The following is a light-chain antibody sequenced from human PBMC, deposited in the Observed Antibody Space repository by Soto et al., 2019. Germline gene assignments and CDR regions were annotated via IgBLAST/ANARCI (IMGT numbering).Light chain of an antibody. CDR1: SSDVGGYNS. CDR3: SSYAGSKNLV. CDR2: EVN. Sequence: QSVLTQPPSASGSPGQSVTISCTGTSSDVGGYNSVSWYQQHPGKAPKLMIYEVNKRPSGVPDRFSASKSDSTASLTVSGLRAEDEAHYYCSSYAGSKNLVFGGGTKLTVL. V-gene: IGLV2-8*01. J-gene: IGLJ2*01.